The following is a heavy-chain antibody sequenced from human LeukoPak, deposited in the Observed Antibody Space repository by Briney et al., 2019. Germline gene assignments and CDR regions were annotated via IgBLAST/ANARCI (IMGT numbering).Heavy chain of an antibody. CDR1: GFTFSSYG. J-gene: IGHJ4*02. V-gene: IGHV3-30*18. CDR2: ISYDGSNK. Sequence: GGPLRLSCAASGFTFSSYGMHWVRQAPGKGLEWVAVISYDGSNKYYADSVKGRFTISRDNSKNTLYLQMNSLRAEDTAVYYCAKEPYFDYWGQGTLVTVSS. CDR3: AKEPYFDY.